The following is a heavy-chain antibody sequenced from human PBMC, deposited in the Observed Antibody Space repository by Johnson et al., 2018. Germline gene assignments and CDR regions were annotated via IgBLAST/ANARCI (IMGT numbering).Heavy chain of an antibody. Sequence: QVQLQESGPGLVKPSGTLSLTCAVSGGSISSSNWWSWVRQPPGKGLEWIGEIYHSGSTNYNPSLKSRVTISVDKSKNQFSPKLSSVTAADTAVYYCASHIGVVVGGDDRDVWGKGTTVTVSS. J-gene: IGHJ6*03. D-gene: IGHD2-15*01. CDR2: IYHSGST. V-gene: IGHV4-4*02. CDR3: ASHIGVVVGGDDRDV. CDR1: GGSISSSNW.